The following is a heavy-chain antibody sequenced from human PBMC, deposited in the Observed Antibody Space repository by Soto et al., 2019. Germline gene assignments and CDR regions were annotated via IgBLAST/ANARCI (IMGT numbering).Heavy chain of an antibody. J-gene: IGHJ3*02. V-gene: IGHV3-48*03. Sequence: AGSLRLSCAASGFNFNTSEMSWVRQAPGEGLEWISYISKSSVTAHYADSVKGRFTISRDNAKNSLYLQMHSLRGDDTALYYCAPRKLGIFNKADFEIWSHGTMASV. CDR2: ISKSSVTA. CDR1: GFNFNTSE. CDR3: APRKLGIFNKADFEI.